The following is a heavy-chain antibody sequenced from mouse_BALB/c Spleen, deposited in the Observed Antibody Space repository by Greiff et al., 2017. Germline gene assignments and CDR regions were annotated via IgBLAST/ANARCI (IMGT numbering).Heavy chain of an antibody. CDR2: ISDGGSYT. CDR1: GFTFSDYY. D-gene: IGHD2-1*01. Sequence: EVQLVESGGGLVKPGGSLKLSCAASGFTFSDYYMYWVRQTPEKRLEWVATISDGGSYTYYPDSVKGRFTISRHNAKNNLYLQMSSLKSEDTAMYYCARDRGGGAAMDYCGQGAAMDYWGQGTSVTVSS. J-gene: IGHJ4*01. CDR3: ARDRGGGAAMDYCGQGAAMDY. V-gene: IGHV5-4*02.